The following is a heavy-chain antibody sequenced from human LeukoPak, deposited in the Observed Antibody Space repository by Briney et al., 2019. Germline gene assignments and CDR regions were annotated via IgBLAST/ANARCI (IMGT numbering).Heavy chain of an antibody. V-gene: IGHV3-30*02. J-gene: IGHJ4*02. Sequence: GGSLRLSCGASGFTFSDYGMLWVRQAPGKGLDWVAFIRYDGNKKFYADSVKGRFTISRDNSKNTLYLYVNSLRPDDSAVYYCVKDNPLDYWGQGTLVVVSS. CDR1: GFTFSDYG. CDR2: IRYDGNKK. CDR3: VKDNPLDY.